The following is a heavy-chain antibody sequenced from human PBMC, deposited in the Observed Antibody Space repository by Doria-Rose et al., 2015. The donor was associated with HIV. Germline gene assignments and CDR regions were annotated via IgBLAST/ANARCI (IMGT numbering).Heavy chain of an antibody. V-gene: IGHV2-26*01. CDR3: ARIKSSRWYHKYYFDF. Sequence: PGPVLVKPTETLTLTCTVSGVSLSSPGMGVSWIRQPPGKALEWLANIFSDDERSYKTSLKSRLTIFRGTSKSQVVLTMTDMDPVDTATYYCARIKSSRWYHKYYFDFWGQGTLVIVST. CDR2: IFSDDER. D-gene: IGHD6-13*01. J-gene: IGHJ4*02. CDR1: GVSLSSPGMG.